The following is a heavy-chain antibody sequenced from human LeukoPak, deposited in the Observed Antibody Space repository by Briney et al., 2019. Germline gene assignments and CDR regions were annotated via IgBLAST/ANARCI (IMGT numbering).Heavy chain of an antibody. D-gene: IGHD3-10*01. V-gene: IGHV4-31*03. CDR1: GGSISSGGYY. Sequence: SETLYLTCTVSGGSISSGGYYWSWVRQHPRKRLARIEYLYYRGSTYYNPSLKRRVTISVNTSKNQFPLKLSSVTAADAAVYYCARFGYGAGSYLDYWGQGTLVTVSS. CDR2: LYYRGST. J-gene: IGHJ4*02. CDR3: ARFGYGAGSYLDY.